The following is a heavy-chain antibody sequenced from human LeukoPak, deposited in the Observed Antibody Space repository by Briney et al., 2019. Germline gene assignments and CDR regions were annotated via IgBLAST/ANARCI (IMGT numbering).Heavy chain of an antibody. V-gene: IGHV3-23*01. D-gene: IGHD5-12*01. CDR1: GFTFSSYE. Sequence: PGGSLRLSCAASGFTFSSYEMNWVRQAPGKGLEWVSAISGSGGSTYYADSVKGRFTISRDNSKNTLYLQMNSLRAEDTAVYYCAKVLRWTSGLREHDAFDIWGQGTMVTVSS. CDR2: ISGSGGST. CDR3: AKVLRWTSGLREHDAFDI. J-gene: IGHJ3*02.